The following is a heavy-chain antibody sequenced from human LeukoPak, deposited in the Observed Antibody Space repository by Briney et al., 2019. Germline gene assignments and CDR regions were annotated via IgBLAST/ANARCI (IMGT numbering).Heavy chain of an antibody. CDR2: IYTSGST. Sequence: PSETLSLTCTVSGGSISSGSYYWSWIRQPAGKGLEWIGRIYTSGSTNYNPSLKSRVTISVDTSKNQFSLKLSSVTAADTAVYYCARESVPAATGMLYYYYYYYMDVWGKGTTVTVSS. CDR1: GGSISSGSYY. J-gene: IGHJ6*03. V-gene: IGHV4-61*02. CDR3: ARESVPAATGMLYYYYYYYMDV. D-gene: IGHD2-2*01.